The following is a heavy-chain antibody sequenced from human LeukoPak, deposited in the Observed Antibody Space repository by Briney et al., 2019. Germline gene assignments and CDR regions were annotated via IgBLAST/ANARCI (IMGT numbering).Heavy chain of an antibody. CDR3: ARRYSRGYYFESNWFDP. CDR2: IHPDDPDT. CDR1: GYNFTNYW. J-gene: IGHJ5*02. D-gene: IGHD3-22*01. V-gene: IGHV5-51*01. Sequence: PGESLKISCKGSGYNFTNYWIAWVRQMPGKGLEWMGIIHPDDPDTRYSPSFQGQVTISADKSMTTAYLLWSSLKASDTAIYYCARRYSRGYYFESNWFDPWGQGTLVTVSS.